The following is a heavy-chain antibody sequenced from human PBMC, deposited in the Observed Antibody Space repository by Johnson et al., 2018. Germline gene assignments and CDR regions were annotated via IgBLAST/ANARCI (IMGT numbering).Heavy chain of an antibody. V-gene: IGHV3-74*01. CDR2: THTDGST. J-gene: IGHJ6*04. D-gene: IGHD1-1*01. CDR3: AREGGGYPVDV. CDR1: GFTFSSYW. Sequence: VQLQESGGGLVQPGGSLRLSCAASGFTFSSYWMHWVRQAPGTGLLWVSRTHTDGSTIYADAVKGRFTISRDNAKNTLYPQMSSLRGEDTAVYYCAREGGGYPVDVWGKGTTVTVSS.